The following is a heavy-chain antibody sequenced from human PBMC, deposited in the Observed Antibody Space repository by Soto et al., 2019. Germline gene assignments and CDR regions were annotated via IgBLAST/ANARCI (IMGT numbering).Heavy chain of an antibody. D-gene: IGHD6-19*01. Sequence: QVQLQQWGAGLLKPSETLSLTCAVYGGSFSGYYWSWIRQPPGKGLEWIGEINHSGSTNYNPSLKSRVTISVDTSKNQFSLKLSSVTAGDTAVYYFASYLEQWLAWFDPWGQGTLVTVSS. J-gene: IGHJ5*02. CDR1: GGSFSGYY. CDR2: INHSGST. CDR3: ASYLEQWLAWFDP. V-gene: IGHV4-34*01.